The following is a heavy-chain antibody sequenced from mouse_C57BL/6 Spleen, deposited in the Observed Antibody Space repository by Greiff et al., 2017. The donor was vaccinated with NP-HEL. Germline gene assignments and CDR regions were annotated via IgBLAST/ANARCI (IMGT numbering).Heavy chain of an antibody. V-gene: IGHV10-1*01. Sequence: EVKLVESGGGLVQPKGSLKLSCAASGFSFNTYAMNWVRQAPGKGLEWVARIRSKSNNYATYYADSVKDRFTISRDDSESMLYLQMNNLKTEDTAMYYCVRHDSWDGSYYAMDYWGQGTSVTVSS. CDR1: GFSFNTYA. CDR3: VRHDSWDGSYYAMDY. CDR2: IRSKSNNYAT. D-gene: IGHD4-1*01. J-gene: IGHJ4*01.